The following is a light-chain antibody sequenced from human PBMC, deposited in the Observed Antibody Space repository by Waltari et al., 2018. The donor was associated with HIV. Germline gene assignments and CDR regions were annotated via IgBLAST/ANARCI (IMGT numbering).Light chain of an antibody. J-gene: IGLJ3*02. CDR1: YDY. CDR3: GTWDPRLSAGV. Sequence: QSVLTQPPSVSAAPGQKVTISCSGSYDYLSWSSHVPGAAPKLLIYDNNKRPSGIPDRFSGSKSGTSATLGITGLQTGDEADYYCGTWDPRLSAGVFGGGTKLTVL. V-gene: IGLV1-51*01. CDR2: DNN.